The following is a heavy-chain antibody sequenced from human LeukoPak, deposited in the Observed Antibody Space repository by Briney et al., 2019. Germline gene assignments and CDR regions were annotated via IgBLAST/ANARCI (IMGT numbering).Heavy chain of an antibody. J-gene: IGHJ6*02. CDR3: AREEDWVRNPYYYYGMDV. CDR1: GYTFTSYG. Sequence: ASVKVSCKASGYTFTSYGISWVRQAPGQGLEWMGWISAYNGNTNYAQKLQGRVTMTTDTSTSTAYMELRRLRSDDTAVYYCAREEDWVRNPYYYYGMDVWGQGTTVTVSS. D-gene: IGHD3-9*01. V-gene: IGHV1-18*01. CDR2: ISAYNGNT.